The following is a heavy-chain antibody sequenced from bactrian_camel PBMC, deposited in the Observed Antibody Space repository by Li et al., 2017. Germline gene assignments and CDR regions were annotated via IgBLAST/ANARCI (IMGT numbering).Heavy chain of an antibody. V-gene: IGHV3S53*01. CDR1: DDTYSSYC. CDR2: INRQGVT. J-gene: IGHJ4*01. Sequence: HVQLVESGGGSVQNGGSLRPSCAFSDDTYSSYCMGWLRQAPGKEREGVATINRQGVTNYADSVKGRFTISKDSAKKALYLQMNNLNPDDTAMYYCAAEMELTYCSSTYPPPYTYWGQGTQVTVS. D-gene: IGHD2*01. CDR3: AAEMELTYCSSTYPPPYTY.